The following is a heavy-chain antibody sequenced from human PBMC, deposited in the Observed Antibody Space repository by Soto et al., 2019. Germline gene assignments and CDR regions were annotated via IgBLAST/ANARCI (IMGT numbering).Heavy chain of an antibody. CDR1: GFTFSAYY. J-gene: IGHJ4*02. CDR3: VSSIEVAGAFDS. D-gene: IGHD6-19*01. CDR2: VSYDGSSK. Sequence: QVQLVESGGGVVQPGRSLRLSCAASGFTFSAYYMHWVRQAPGKGLEWAAAVSYDGSSKYYADSVKGRFTISRDNSKNTLYLQMNSLRPEDTAVYYCVSSIEVAGAFDSWGQGTLVTVSS. V-gene: IGHV3-30-3*01.